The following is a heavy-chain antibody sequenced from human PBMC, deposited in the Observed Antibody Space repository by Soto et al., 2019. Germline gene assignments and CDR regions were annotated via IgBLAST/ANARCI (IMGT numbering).Heavy chain of an antibody. Sequence: SETLSLTCTVSGGSISSYYWSWIRQPPGKGLEWNGYIYYSGRTNYNPSLKSRVTISVDTSKNQFSLKLSSVTVADTAVYYCARGYCSSTICYIWDNWFDPWGQGTLVTVSS. CDR2: IYYSGRT. D-gene: IGHD2-2*02. CDR3: ARGYCSSTICYIWDNWFDP. V-gene: IGHV4-59*01. J-gene: IGHJ5*02. CDR1: GGSISSYY.